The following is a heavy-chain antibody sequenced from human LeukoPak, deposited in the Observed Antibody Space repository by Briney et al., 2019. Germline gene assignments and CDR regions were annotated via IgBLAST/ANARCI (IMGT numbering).Heavy chain of an antibody. J-gene: IGHJ6*02. D-gene: IGHD2-2*01. Sequence: PGGSLRLSCAASGFTFRSYGMHWVRQAPGKGLEWVAVISYDGSNKYYADSVKGRFTISRDNSKNTLYLQMNSLRAEDTAVYYCAREYCSSTSCYQQYYYGMDVWGQGTTVTVSS. CDR1: GFTFRSYG. CDR3: AREYCSSTSCYQQYYYGMDV. V-gene: IGHV3-30*03. CDR2: ISYDGSNK.